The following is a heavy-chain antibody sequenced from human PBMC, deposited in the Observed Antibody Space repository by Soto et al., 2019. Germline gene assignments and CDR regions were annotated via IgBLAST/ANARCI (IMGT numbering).Heavy chain of an antibody. CDR1: GYTFTGYY. J-gene: IGHJ4*02. Sequence: ASVKVSCKASGYTFTGYYMHCARQAPGQGLERMGWINPNSGGTNYAQKFQGWVTMTRDTSISTAYMELSRLRSDDTAVYYCARALGWLLPIDYWGQGTLVTVSS. V-gene: IGHV1-2*04. CDR2: INPNSGGT. D-gene: IGHD3-22*01. CDR3: ARALGWLLPIDY.